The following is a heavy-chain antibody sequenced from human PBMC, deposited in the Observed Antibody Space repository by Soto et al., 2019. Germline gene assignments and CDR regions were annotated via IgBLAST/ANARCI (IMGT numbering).Heavy chain of an antibody. Sequence: GGSLRLSCAASGFTFSSYAMTWVRQAPGKGLEWVSGISGSGATTSYADSVKGRFTISRDNSKNTLYLQMNNLRAEDTAMYYCAKGIIAGVSAADYWGQGTLVTVSS. CDR3: AKGIIAGVSAADY. CDR1: GFTFSSYA. V-gene: IGHV3-23*01. CDR2: ISGSGATT. J-gene: IGHJ4*02. D-gene: IGHD6-13*01.